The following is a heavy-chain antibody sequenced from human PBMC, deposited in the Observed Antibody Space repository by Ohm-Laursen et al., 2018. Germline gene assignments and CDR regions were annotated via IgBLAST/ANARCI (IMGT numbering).Heavy chain of an antibody. V-gene: IGHV4-31*02. Sequence: SETLSLTWIVSGGSISRGSSYWSWIRQHPGKGLEWIGYVYYSGITYYNPSLQIRVSISVDTSKNEFSLKLSSVTAADTAVYYCARLYGDHFDSWGQGTLVPVSS. CDR1: GGSISRGSSY. D-gene: IGHD4-17*01. CDR3: ARLYGDHFDS. CDR2: VYYSGIT. J-gene: IGHJ4*02.